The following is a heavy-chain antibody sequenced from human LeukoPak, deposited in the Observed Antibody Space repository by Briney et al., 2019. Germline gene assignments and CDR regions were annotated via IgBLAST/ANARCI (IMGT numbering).Heavy chain of an antibody. CDR1: GYICTKHG. CDR3: ARDDTADYGSGSPRWFDP. CDR2: ISAYNGNT. D-gene: IGHD3-10*01. V-gene: IGHV1-18*01. J-gene: IGHJ5*02. Sequence: GASVKLSCKVSGYICTKHGVSWVRQAPGQGLEWVGWISAYNGNTNYAQKLQGRVTMTTDTSTSTAYMELRSLRSDDTAVYYCARDDTADYGSGSPRWFDPWGQGTLVTVSS.